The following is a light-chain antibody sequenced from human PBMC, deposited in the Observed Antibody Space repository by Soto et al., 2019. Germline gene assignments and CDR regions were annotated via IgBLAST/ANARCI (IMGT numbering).Light chain of an antibody. V-gene: IGLV2-14*03. Sequence: QPVLTQPASVSGSPGQSITISCIGTSNDVGRYNYVYWYQHHPGKAPKLMIYDVTYRPSGVSDRFSGSKSGNTASLTISGLQAEDEADYYCNSYTSSSTYVFGTGTKLTVL. CDR1: SNDVGRYNY. CDR3: NSYTSSSTYV. J-gene: IGLJ1*01. CDR2: DVT.